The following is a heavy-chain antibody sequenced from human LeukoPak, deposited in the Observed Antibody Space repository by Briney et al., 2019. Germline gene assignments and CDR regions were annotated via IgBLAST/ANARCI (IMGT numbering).Heavy chain of an antibody. V-gene: IGHV3-72*01. CDR1: GFTFSSYS. Sequence: PGGSLRLSCAASGFTFSSYSMNWVRQAPGKGLEWVGRTRNKANGYTTEYAASVKGRFTISRDDSKSSLYLQMNSLKTEDTAVYYCARGGGRSYYLDYWGQGTLVTVSS. CDR2: TRNKANGYTT. D-gene: IGHD3-10*01. J-gene: IGHJ4*02. CDR3: ARGGGRSYYLDY.